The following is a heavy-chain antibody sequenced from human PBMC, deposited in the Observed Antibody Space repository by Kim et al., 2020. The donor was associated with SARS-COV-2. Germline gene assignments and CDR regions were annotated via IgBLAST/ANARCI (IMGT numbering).Heavy chain of an antibody. D-gene: IGHD6-19*01. CDR2: ISYDGSNK. CDR3: AKGAVAGGEADY. J-gene: IGHJ4*02. V-gene: IGHV3-30*18. CDR1: GFTFNNYD. Sequence: GGSLRLSCATSGFTFNNYDMHWVRQAPGKGLEWVAVISYDGSNKYYVDSVKGRFTISRDNSKSALYLQMNSLRAEDTAVYYCAKGAVAGGEADYWGQGTLVTVSS.